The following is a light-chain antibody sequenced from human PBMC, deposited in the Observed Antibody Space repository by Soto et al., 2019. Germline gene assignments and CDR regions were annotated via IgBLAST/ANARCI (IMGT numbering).Light chain of an antibody. CDR3: QQYGSSPPT. V-gene: IGKV3-20*01. J-gene: IGKJ1*01. CDR1: QSISRY. Sequence: IVLSLSPGTLSLSPGDRTTLSCTASQSISRYLAWYQQKPGQGPRLLIYGASSRATGTPDRFSGSGSGTDFTLTINRLEPEDFALYYCQQYGSSPPTFGQGTKVDIK. CDR2: GAS.